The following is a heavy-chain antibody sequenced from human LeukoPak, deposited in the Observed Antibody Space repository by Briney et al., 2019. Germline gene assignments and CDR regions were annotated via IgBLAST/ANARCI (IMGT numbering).Heavy chain of an antibody. CDR3: AKEARVIAVAGTGHQSY. D-gene: IGHD6-19*01. CDR1: GFTFSSYA. V-gene: IGHV3-23*01. J-gene: IGHJ4*02. CDR2: ISGSGGST. Sequence: GSLRLSCAASGFTFSSYAMSWVRQAPGKGLEWVSAISGSGGSTYYADSVKGRFTISRDNSKNTLYLQMNSLRAEDTAVYYCAKEARVIAVAGTGHQSYWGQGTLVTVSS.